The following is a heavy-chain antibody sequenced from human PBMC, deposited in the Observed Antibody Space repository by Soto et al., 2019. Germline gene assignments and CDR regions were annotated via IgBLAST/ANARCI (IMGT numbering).Heavy chain of an antibody. CDR1: GFTFSSYG. Sequence: GGSLRLSCAASGFTFSSYGMHWVRQAPGKGLEWVAVIWYDGSNKYYADSVKGRFTISRDNSKNTLYLQMNSLRAEDTAVYYCARDLEERITMVRGKHLGYYYGMDVWGQGTTVTVSS. CDR3: ARDLEERITMVRGKHLGYYYGMDV. CDR2: IWYDGSNK. D-gene: IGHD3-10*01. V-gene: IGHV3-33*01. J-gene: IGHJ6*02.